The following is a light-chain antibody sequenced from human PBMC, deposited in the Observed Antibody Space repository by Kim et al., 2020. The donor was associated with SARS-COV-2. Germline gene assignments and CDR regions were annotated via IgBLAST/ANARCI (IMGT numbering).Light chain of an antibody. CDR3: QQSNNWPRT. J-gene: IGKJ1*01. V-gene: IGKV3-15*01. Sequence: VSPGARATLSRRASQSVSSNLAWYQQKCGQAPRLLIYGASTRATGVPARFSGSGSWTEFTLTISSLQSEDFAVYYWQQSNNWPRTFGQGTKVDIK. CDR2: GAS. CDR1: QSVSSN.